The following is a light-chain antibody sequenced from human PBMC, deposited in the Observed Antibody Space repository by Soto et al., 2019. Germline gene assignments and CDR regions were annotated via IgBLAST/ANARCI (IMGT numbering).Light chain of an antibody. CDR3: CSYASSNTYV. CDR1: RSDVGRYNL. CDR2: EVT. J-gene: IGLJ1*01. V-gene: IGLV2-23*02. Sequence: QSVLTQPASLSGSPGQSIPISCPGTRSDVGRYNLVSWYQQHPGKAPKLMIYEVTKRPSGVSNRFSGSKSGNTASLTISGLQAEDEADYYCCSYASSNTYVFGTGTKVTVL.